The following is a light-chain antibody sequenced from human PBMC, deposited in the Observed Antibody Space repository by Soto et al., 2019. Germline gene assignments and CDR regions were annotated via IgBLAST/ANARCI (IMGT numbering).Light chain of an antibody. J-gene: IGKJ1*01. V-gene: IGKV1-5*03. Sequence: DIQMTQSPSTLSASVGDRVTITCLASQSISTWLAWYQQEPGKAPKLLIHKASSLQSGVPSRFSGSGSGTDFTLTISSLHPDDFATYYCQHYNSYSEAFGQGTKVDI. CDR1: QSISTW. CDR2: KAS. CDR3: QHYNSYSEA.